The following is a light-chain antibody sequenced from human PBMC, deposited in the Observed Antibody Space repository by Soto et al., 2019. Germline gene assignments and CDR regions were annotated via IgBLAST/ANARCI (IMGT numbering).Light chain of an antibody. CDR2: KAS. Sequence: DIQMTQSPSTLSASVGDRVTITCRASQSISASLAWYQQKPGKAPKPLIYKASSLETGVPSRFSGSGSGTEFTLTISSLQPDDFATYFCQQMATFGQGTKVEIK. V-gene: IGKV1-5*03. CDR3: QQMAT. J-gene: IGKJ1*01. CDR1: QSISAS.